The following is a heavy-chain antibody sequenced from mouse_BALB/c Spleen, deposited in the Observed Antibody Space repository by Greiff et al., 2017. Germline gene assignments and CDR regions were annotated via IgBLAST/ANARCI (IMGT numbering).Heavy chain of an antibody. V-gene: IGHV10S3*01. CDR2: IRSKSNNYAT. CDR3: VDGNLFAY. J-gene: IGHJ3*01. CDR1: GFTFNTNA. D-gene: IGHD2-1*01. Sequence: EVQLVETGGGLVQPKGSLKLSCAASGFTFNTNAMNWVRQAPGKGLEWVARIRSKSNNYATYYADSVKDRFTISRDDSQSMLYLQMNNLKTEDTAMYYCVDGNLFAYWGQGTLVTVSA.